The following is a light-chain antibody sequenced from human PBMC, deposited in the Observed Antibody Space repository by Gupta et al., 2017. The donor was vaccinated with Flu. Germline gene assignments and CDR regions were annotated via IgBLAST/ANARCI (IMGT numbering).Light chain of an antibody. CDR1: ISNSGSHS. V-gene: IGLV1-47*01. Sequence: ISNSGSHSVHWFQQLPGTTPKLLIYLNNRRPSGVPDRFSGSKSGTSASLAISGIRSEDEADYYCTTWDDSLSAYVFGPGTTVTVL. CDR2: LNN. CDR3: TTWDDSLSAYV. J-gene: IGLJ1*01.